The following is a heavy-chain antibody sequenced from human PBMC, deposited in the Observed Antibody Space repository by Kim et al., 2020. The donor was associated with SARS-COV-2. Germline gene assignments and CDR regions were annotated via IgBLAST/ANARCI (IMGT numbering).Heavy chain of an antibody. Sequence: PKRRVTISVDTSKNQFARKLSSVTAADTAVYYCARQGGTAIYYYYYGMDVWGQGTTVTVSS. J-gene: IGHJ6*02. V-gene: IGHV4-39*01. CDR3: ARQGGTAIYYYYYGMDV. D-gene: IGHD5-18*01.